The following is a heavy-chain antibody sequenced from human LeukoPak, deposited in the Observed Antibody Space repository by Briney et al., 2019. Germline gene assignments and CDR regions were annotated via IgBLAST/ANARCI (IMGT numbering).Heavy chain of an antibody. CDR3: ARIERFKWFGELLSTFNYYGMDV. CDR1: GFTFSDYY. D-gene: IGHD3-10*01. V-gene: IGHV3-11*04. J-gene: IGHJ6*02. Sequence: GGSLRLSCAASGFTFSDYYMSWIRQAPGKGLEWVSYISSSGSTIYYADSVKGRFTISRDNAKNSLYLQMNSLRAEDTAVYYCARIERFKWFGELLSTFNYYGMDVWGQGTTVTVSS. CDR2: ISSSGSTI.